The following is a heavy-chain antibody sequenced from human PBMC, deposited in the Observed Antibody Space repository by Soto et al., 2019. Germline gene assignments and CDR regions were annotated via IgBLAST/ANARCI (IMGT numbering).Heavy chain of an antibody. CDR2: INHSGSA. CDR1: GGSFSGYY. J-gene: IGHJ4*02. V-gene: IGHV4-34*01. Sequence: SETLSLTCAVYGGSFSGYYWSWIRQPPGKGLEWIGEINHSGSANYNPSLKSRVTISVDTSKNQFSLKLSSVTAADTAVYYCARGRYSSGWYGGLGYWGQGNLVTVSS. D-gene: IGHD6-19*01. CDR3: ARGRYSSGWYGGLGY.